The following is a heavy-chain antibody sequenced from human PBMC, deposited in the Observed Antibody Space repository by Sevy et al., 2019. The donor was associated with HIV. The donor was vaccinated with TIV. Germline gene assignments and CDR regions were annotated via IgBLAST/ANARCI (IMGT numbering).Heavy chain of an antibody. J-gene: IGHJ4*02. CDR1: GFRFNIYW. V-gene: IGHV3-74*01. CDR3: ATGTRGTGDY. CDR2: INSDGLST. Sequence: GGSLRLSCAASGFRFNIYWMHWVRQAPGKGLVWVSRINSDGLSTAQADSVKGRFTISRDNAKNTVYLQMNSLKDEDTAIYYCATGTRGTGDYWGQGTLVTVSS. D-gene: IGHD2-2*01.